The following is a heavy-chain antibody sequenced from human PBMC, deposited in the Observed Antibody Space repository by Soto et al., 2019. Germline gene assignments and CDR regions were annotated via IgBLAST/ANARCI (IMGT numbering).Heavy chain of an antibody. D-gene: IGHD3-10*01. J-gene: IGHJ5*02. CDR2: INPNSGGT. V-gene: IGHV1-2*02. Sequence: ASVKVSCKASGYTFTGYYMHWVRQAPGQGLEWMGWINPNSGGTNYAQKFQGRVTMTRDTSISTAYMELSRLRSDDTAVYYCARDPLRAERESWFDPWGQGTLVTVSS. CDR1: GYTFTGYY. CDR3: ARDPLRAERESWFDP.